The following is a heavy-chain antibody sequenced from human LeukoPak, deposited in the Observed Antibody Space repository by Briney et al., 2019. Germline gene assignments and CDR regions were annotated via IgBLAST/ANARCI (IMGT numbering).Heavy chain of an antibody. D-gene: IGHD4/OR15-4a*01. CDR1: GFTFSSHG. CDR3: AKELGANYYYGMDV. CDR2: ISYDGSNK. Sequence: PGGSLRLSCAASGFTFSSHGMHWVRQAPGKGLEGVAVISYDGSNKYYADSVKGRFTISRDNSKNTLYLQMNSLRAEDTAVYYCAKELGANYYYGMDVWGQGTTVTVSS. V-gene: IGHV3-30*18. J-gene: IGHJ6*02.